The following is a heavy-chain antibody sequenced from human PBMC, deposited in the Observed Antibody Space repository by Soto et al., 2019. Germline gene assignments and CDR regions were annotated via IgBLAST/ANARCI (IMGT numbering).Heavy chain of an antibody. CDR2: ISGSGGST. CDR1: GFTFSSYA. J-gene: IGHJ4*02. Sequence: PGGSLRLSCAASGFTFSSYAMSWVRQAPGKGLEWVSAISGSGGSTYYADSVKGRFTISRDNSKNTLYLQMNSLRAEDTAVYYCEKSSRDYDFHRTAGYWGQGTLVTVYS. CDR3: EKSSRDYDFHRTAGY. D-gene: IGHD3-3*01. V-gene: IGHV3-23*01.